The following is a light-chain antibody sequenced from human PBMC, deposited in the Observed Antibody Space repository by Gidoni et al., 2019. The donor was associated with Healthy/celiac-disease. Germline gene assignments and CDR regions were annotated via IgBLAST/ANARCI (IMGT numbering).Light chain of an antibody. V-gene: IGLV3-21*04. Sequence: SHLLTPPPPSSVAPGKTARITCGGNNIGSKSVHWYQQKPGQAPVLVIYYDSDRPSGIPERFSGSNSGNTATLTISRVEAGDEADYYCQVWDSSSDHWVFGGGTKLTVL. J-gene: IGLJ3*02. CDR1: NIGSKS. CDR3: QVWDSSSDHWV. CDR2: YDS.